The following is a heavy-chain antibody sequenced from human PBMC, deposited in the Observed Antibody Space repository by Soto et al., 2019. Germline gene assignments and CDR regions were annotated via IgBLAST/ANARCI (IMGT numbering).Heavy chain of an antibody. Sequence: QVHLVQSGAEVKKPGASVKVSCKGSGYGFTTYGITWVRQAPGQGLELMAWISAHNGNTNYAQKLQGRVTVTRDTSTSTAYMELRSLRSADTAVYYCARGRYGDYWGQGALVTVSS. CDR2: ISAHNGNT. CDR1: GYGFTTYG. D-gene: IGHD1-1*01. CDR3: ARGRYGDY. J-gene: IGHJ4*02. V-gene: IGHV1-18*01.